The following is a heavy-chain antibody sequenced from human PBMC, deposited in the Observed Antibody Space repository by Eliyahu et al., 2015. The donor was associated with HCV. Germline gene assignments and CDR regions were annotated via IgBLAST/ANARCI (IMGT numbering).Heavy chain of an antibody. V-gene: IGHV3-33*08. D-gene: IGHD3-16*01. CDR1: GFPFSSYG. Sequence: QVQLVESGGGVVQPGRSLRLSCSASGFPFSSYGMHWVRQAPGKGLEWVAIIWFDGSDKYYGDSVRGRFTISRDNSGNTMYLHMSSLRVDDTAVYYCVRDQTSDVWSLDIWGPGTMVTVSS. CDR3: VRDQTSDVWSLDI. J-gene: IGHJ3*02. CDR2: IWFDGSDK.